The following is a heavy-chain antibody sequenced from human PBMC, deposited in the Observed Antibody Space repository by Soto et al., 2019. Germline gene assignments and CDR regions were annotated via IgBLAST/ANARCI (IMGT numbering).Heavy chain of an antibody. Sequence: GESLKISCKGSGYSFTSYWIGWVRQMPGKGLEWMGIIYPGDSDTRYSPSFQGRVTISADKSISTAYLQWSSLKASDTAMYYCARLIGSGGPNRIYYYYGMDVWGQGTTVTVSS. CDR1: GYSFTSYW. V-gene: IGHV5-51*01. D-gene: IGHD1-26*01. CDR3: ARLIGSGGPNRIYYYYGMDV. CDR2: IYPGDSDT. J-gene: IGHJ6*02.